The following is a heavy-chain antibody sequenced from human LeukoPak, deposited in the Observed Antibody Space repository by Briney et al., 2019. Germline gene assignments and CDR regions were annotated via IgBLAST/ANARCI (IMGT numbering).Heavy chain of an antibody. J-gene: IGHJ4*02. Sequence: GGSLRLSCAASGFTFSSYAMSWVRQAPGKGLEWVSAISGSGGSTYYADSVKGRFTISRDNSKNTLYLQMNSLRVEDTAVYYCARDLYSGSYYDFDYWGQGTLVTVSS. CDR3: ARDLYSGSYYDFDY. D-gene: IGHD1-26*01. CDR2: ISGSGGST. V-gene: IGHV3-23*01. CDR1: GFTFSSYA.